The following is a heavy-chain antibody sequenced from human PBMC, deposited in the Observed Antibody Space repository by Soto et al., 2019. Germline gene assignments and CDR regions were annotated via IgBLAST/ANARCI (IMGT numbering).Heavy chain of an antibody. Sequence: GGSLRLSCAASGFTFSSYGMHWVRQAPGKGLEWVAVIWYDGSNKYYADSVKGRFTISRDNSKNTLYLQMNSLRAEDTAVYYCAREGGIGEFYGMDVWGQGTTVTVSS. CDR1: GFTFSSYG. V-gene: IGHV3-33*01. CDR2: IWYDGSNK. CDR3: AREGGIGEFYGMDV. J-gene: IGHJ6*02. D-gene: IGHD3-10*01.